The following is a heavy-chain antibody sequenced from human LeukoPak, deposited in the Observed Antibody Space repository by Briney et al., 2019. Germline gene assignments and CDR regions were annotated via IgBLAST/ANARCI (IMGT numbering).Heavy chain of an antibody. CDR1: GGTFSSYA. CDR2: IIPIFGTA. Sequence: SVRVSCKASGGTFSSYAISWVRQAPGQGLEWMGGIIPIFGTANYAQKFQGRVTITADKSTSTAYMELSSLRSEDTAVYYCARGTSSNYDILTGYYNVRQDAFDIWGQGTMVTVSS. V-gene: IGHV1-69*06. CDR3: ARGTSSNYDILTGYYNVRQDAFDI. J-gene: IGHJ3*02. D-gene: IGHD3-9*01.